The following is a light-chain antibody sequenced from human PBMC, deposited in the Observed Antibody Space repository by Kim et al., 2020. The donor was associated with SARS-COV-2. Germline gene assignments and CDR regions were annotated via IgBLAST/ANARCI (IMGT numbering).Light chain of an antibody. CDR1: QTINNK. J-gene: IGKJ1*01. Sequence: PGERATLSCRASQTINNKLVWYQQKPGQAPRLLIYDATTRATGVPARFIGSGSETDFTLTISRLQSEDFAVYYCQQSNDWPPLTFGQGTKVDIK. CDR2: DAT. CDR3: QQSNDWPPLT. V-gene: IGKV3-15*01.